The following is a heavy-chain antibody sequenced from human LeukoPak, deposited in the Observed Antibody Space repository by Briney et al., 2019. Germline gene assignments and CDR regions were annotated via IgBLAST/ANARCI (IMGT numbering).Heavy chain of an antibody. CDR1: GFTFSSYS. CDR3: ARGISGSYLSPGY. J-gene: IGHJ4*02. V-gene: IGHV3-30*04. D-gene: IGHD1-26*01. CDR2: ISYDGSNK. Sequence: GGSLRLSCAASGFTFSSYSMHWVRQAPGKGLEWVAVISYDGSNKFYADSVKGRFTISRDNSKNTLSLQMNSLRAEDTAVYYCARGISGSYLSPGYWGQGTLVTVSS.